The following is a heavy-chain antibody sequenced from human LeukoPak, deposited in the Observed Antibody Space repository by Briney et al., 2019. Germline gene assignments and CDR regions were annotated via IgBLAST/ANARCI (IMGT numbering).Heavy chain of an antibody. J-gene: IGHJ4*02. Sequence: PGXGXDWIGYIYYSGSTHYNPSLKSRVTISVDTSKKQFSLKLSSVTAADTAVYYCARGEGTPPFDCWGQGTLVTVSS. CDR2: IYYSGST. CDR3: ARGEGTPPFDC. V-gene: IGHV4-59*01. D-gene: IGHD1-14*01.